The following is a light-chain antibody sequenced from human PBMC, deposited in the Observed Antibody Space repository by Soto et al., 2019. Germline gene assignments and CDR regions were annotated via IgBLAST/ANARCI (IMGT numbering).Light chain of an antibody. Sequence: SYELTQPPSVSVAPGQTATITCGGIHIGGKSVHWYQQKSGQAPVLVIYRDSDRPSGIPERFSGSNSGNTATLTISRVEGGDEAEYFCQVWDGDTAHLVFGAGTKLTVL. V-gene: IGLV3-21*04. CDR3: QVWDGDTAHLV. CDR2: RDS. CDR1: HIGGKS. J-gene: IGLJ2*01.